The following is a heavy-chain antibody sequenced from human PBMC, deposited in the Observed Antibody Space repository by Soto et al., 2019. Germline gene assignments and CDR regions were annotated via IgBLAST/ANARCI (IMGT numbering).Heavy chain of an antibody. J-gene: IGHJ4*02. CDR1: GFTFSSYA. CDR2: ISGSGGST. V-gene: IGHV3-23*01. D-gene: IGHD3-22*01. CDR3: ATGTHYYDSSGYPWYFDY. Sequence: PGGSLRLSCAASGFTFSSYAMSWVRQAPGKGLEWVSAISGSGGSTYYADSVKGRFTISRDNSRNTLYLQMNSLRAEDTAVYYCATGTHYYDSSGYPWYFDYWGQGTLVTVSS.